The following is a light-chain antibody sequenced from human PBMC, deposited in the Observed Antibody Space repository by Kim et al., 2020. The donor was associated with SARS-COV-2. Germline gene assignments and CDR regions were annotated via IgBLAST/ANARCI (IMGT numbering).Light chain of an antibody. V-gene: IGLV3-19*01. CDR1: SLRRYY. Sequence: SSELTQDPAVSVALGQTVRITCQGDSLRRYYANWYQQTPGQAPIVVIFGKNNRPSGIPDRFSGSSSRNTASLTITGAQAEDEADYYCGSPDSNTNHLAVFGGGTQLTVL. J-gene: IGLJ2*01. CDR2: GKN. CDR3: GSPDSNTNHLAV.